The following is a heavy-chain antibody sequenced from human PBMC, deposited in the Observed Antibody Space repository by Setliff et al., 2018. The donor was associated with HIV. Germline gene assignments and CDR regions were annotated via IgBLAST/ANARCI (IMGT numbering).Heavy chain of an antibody. CDR3: VKDALTLRTFYNSYFDH. D-gene: IGHD1-1*01. J-gene: IGHJ4*02. CDR1: GFTFDEYA. V-gene: IGHV3-9*01. CDR2: ISYNSVSI. Sequence: GGSLRLSCVASGFTFDEYAMHWVRQAPGKDLEWVSGISYNSVSIGYADSVKGRFTISRDNAKNSLYLQMNTLTTEDTAFYFCVKDALTLRTFYNSYFDHWGQGALVTVSS.